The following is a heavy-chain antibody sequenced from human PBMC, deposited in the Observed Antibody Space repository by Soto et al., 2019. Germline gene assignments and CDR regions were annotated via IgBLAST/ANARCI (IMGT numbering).Heavy chain of an antibody. D-gene: IGHD3-22*01. Sequence: AAVKVSCKASGGTFSSYAISWVRQAPGQGLEWMGGIIPIFGTANYAQKFQGRVTITADESTSTAYMELSSLRSEDTAVYYCASFDSSGYPSAFDIWGQGTMVTVSS. CDR2: IIPIFGTA. CDR1: GGTFSSYA. CDR3: ASFDSSGYPSAFDI. V-gene: IGHV1-69*13. J-gene: IGHJ3*02.